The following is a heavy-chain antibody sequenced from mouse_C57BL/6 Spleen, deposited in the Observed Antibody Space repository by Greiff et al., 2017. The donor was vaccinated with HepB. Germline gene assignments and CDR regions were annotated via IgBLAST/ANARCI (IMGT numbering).Heavy chain of an antibody. V-gene: IGHV1-76*01. CDR1: GYTFTDYY. Sequence: VKLQESGAELVRPGASVKLSCKASGYTFTDYYINWVKQRPGQGLEWIARIYPGSGNTYYHEKFKGKATLTAEKSSSTAYMQLSSLTSEDSAVYFCARGSYYYGSSYWGYWGQGTTLTVSS. CDR3: ARGSYYYGSSYWGY. J-gene: IGHJ2*01. CDR2: IYPGSGNT. D-gene: IGHD1-1*01.